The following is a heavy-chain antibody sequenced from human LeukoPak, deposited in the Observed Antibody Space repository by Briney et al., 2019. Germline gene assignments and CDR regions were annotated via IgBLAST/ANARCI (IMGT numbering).Heavy chain of an antibody. CDR1: GGSISSGGYY. CDR2: IYYTGTT. D-gene: IGHD2-2*01. J-gene: IGHJ5*02. Sequence: SETLSLTCTVSGGSISSGGYYWSWVRQLPGKGLEWIGYIYYTGTTSYKPSLRSRVTMSVDTSKNQFSLRLSSVTAADTAVYYCVRVGDCTSAACHAPRFDPGGQGTLVTVSS. CDR3: VRVGDCTSAACHAPRFDP. V-gene: IGHV4-31*03.